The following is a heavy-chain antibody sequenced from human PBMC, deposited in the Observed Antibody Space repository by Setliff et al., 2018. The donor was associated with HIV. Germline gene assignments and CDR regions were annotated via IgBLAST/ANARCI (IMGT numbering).Heavy chain of an antibody. CDR2: ISAYSGNT. CDR1: GYTFTSYG. V-gene: IGHV1-18*01. D-gene: IGHD6-19*01. Sequence: GASVKVSCKASGYTFTSYGISWVRQAPGQGPEWMGWISAYSGNTNYAQKLQGRVTMTTDTSTSTAYMELRSLRSDDTAVYYCARDFAVAGHGCYEYSYYGMDVWGQGTTVTVSS. J-gene: IGHJ6*02. CDR3: ARDFAVAGHGCYEYSYYGMDV.